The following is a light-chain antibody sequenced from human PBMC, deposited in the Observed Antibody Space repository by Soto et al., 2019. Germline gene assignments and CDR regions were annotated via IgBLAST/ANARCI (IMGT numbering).Light chain of an antibody. CDR1: QGVSNN. J-gene: IGKJ1*01. CDR3: QQSNNWPWT. Sequence: DIVMTQSPATLSVSPGERATLSCRASQGVSNNLAWYQQKPGQAPRLLIYGASTRATGVPARFSGSGSGTAFTLTISSLQSEDFAVYYCQQSNNWPWTFGQGTKVEIK. CDR2: GAS. V-gene: IGKV3-15*01.